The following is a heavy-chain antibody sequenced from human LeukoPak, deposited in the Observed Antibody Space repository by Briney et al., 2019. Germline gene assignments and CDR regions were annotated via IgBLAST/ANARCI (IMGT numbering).Heavy chain of an antibody. V-gene: IGHV1-8*01. CDR3: ARDESSSSFSGVDYYYYYGMGV. CDR2: MNPNSGNT. Sequence: GASVKVSCKASGYTFTSYDINWVRQATGQGLEWMGWMNPNSGNTGYAQKFQGRVTMTRNTSISTAYMELSSLRSEDTAVYYCARDESSSSFSGVDYYYYYGMGVWGQGTTVTVSS. D-gene: IGHD6-6*01. CDR1: GYTFTSYD. J-gene: IGHJ6*02.